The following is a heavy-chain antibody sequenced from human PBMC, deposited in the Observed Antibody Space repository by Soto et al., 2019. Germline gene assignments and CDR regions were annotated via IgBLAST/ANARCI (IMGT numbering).Heavy chain of an antibody. Sequence: GGSLRLSCAASGFPFSIYIMNWVRQAPGKGLEWVSTITSNTEYYADSVKGRFSISRVNSENTVHLQMNGLRVEDTAVYFCTKEVNYDFWNYFGMDGWGRGTTVTVPS. J-gene: IGHJ6*02. CDR2: ITSNTE. CDR1: GFPFSIYI. V-gene: IGHV3-21*04. D-gene: IGHD3-3*01. CDR3: TKEVNYDFWNYFGMDG.